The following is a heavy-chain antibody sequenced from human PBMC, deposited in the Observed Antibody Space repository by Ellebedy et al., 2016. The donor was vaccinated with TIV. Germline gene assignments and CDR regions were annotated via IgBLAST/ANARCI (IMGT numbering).Heavy chain of an antibody. J-gene: IGHJ4*02. Sequence: GSLRLXCTVSDGSISSSRYYWGWIRQPPGKGLEWIGTIYYSGRTNYNPSLKSRVTISVDTSKNQFSLKLRSVTAADTAVYYCAREWPHSGSSWYGPFDYWGQGTLVTVSS. CDR3: AREWPHSGSSWYGPFDY. CDR1: DGSISSSRYY. CDR2: IYYSGRT. D-gene: IGHD6-13*01. V-gene: IGHV4-39*07.